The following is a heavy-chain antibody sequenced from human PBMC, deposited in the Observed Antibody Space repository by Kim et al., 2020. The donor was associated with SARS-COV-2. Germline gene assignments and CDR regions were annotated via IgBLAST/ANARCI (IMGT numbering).Heavy chain of an antibody. J-gene: IGHJ4*02. Sequence: GGSLRLSCTGSGFTFSSYDMHWVRQAPGKSLEWVSVISIAGGTYYPGSVKGRFTISRENAKNTLYLHMNSLRGGETAVYYCSRGPSYSSGWTGGDHWGQGPLVTVSS. V-gene: IGHV3-13*04. CDR3: SRGPSYSSGWTGGDH. D-gene: IGHD6-19*01. CDR2: ISIAGGT. CDR1: GFTFSSYD.